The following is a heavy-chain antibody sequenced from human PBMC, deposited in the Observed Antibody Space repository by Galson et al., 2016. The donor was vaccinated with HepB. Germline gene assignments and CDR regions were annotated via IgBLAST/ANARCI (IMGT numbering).Heavy chain of an antibody. CDR3: ARDPSLRNGMNV. V-gene: IGHV3-66*01. Sequence: SLRLSCAASGLSVSDAYMNWVRPAPGKGLEWVSVLYAGGETYYADSLRGRFTISRDNSKNILYLQMNSLRVEDTAVYYCARDPSLRNGMNVWGQGTTVTVSS. CDR1: GLSVSDAY. CDR2: LYAGGET. J-gene: IGHJ6*02.